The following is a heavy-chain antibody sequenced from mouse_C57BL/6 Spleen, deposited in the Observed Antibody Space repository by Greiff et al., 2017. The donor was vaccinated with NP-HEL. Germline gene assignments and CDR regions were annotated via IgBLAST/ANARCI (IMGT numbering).Heavy chain of an antibody. D-gene: IGHD2-3*01. CDR1: GYTFTSYW. CDR2: IDPSDSET. CDR3: ARGEGPYDGYFAY. J-gene: IGHJ3*01. V-gene: IGHV1-52*01. Sequence: QVQLQQPGAELVRPGSSVKLSCKASGYTFTSYWMHWVKQRPIQGLEWIGNIDPSDSETHYNQKFKDKATLTVDKSSSTAYRQLSSLTSEDAAVYYCARGEGPYDGYFAYWGQGTLVTVSA.